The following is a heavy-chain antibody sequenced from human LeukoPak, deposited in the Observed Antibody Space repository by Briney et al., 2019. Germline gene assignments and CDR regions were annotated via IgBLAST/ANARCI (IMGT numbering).Heavy chain of an antibody. CDR1: GYTFTGYY. CDR3: ARDHRGVNPFDY. J-gene: IGHJ4*02. D-gene: IGHD3-16*02. Sequence: ASVKVSCKASGYTFTGYYMHWVRQAPGQGLEWMGWINPNSGGTNYAQKFQGRVTMARDTSISTAYMELSRLRSDDTAVYYCARDHRGVNPFDYWGQGTLVTVSS. V-gene: IGHV1-2*02. CDR2: INPNSGGT.